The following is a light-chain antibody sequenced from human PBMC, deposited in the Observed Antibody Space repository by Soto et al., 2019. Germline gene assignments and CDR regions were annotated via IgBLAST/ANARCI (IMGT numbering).Light chain of an antibody. Sequence: SYELTQPPSVSVSPGQTARITCAGDALPKQYAYWYQQKPGQAPVLVIYKDSEMPSGIPERFSGSSSGTTVTLTISGVQAEDEADYYCQSADSSGTYPVVFGGGTKLTVL. V-gene: IGLV3-25*03. CDR1: ALPKQY. CDR2: KDS. J-gene: IGLJ2*01. CDR3: QSADSSGTYPVV.